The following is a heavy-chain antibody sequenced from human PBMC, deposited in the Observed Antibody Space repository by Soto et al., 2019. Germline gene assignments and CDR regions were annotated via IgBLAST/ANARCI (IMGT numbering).Heavy chain of an antibody. CDR3: ARDYGYFQH. CDR2: IYYSGST. CDR1: GGSVSSGSYY. Sequence: PSETLSLTCTVSGGSVSSGSYYWSWIRQPPGKGLEWIGYIYYSGSTNYNPSLKSRVTISVDTSKNQFSLKLSSVTAADTAVYYCARDYGYFQHWGQGTLVTVSS. V-gene: IGHV4-61*01. J-gene: IGHJ1*01. D-gene: IGHD3-10*01.